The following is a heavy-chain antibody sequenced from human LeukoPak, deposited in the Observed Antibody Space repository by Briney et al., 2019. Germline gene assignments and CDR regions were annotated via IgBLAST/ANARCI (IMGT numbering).Heavy chain of an antibody. J-gene: IGHJ5*02. CDR1: GGSFSGYY. V-gene: IGHV4-34*12. CDR2: IIHSGST. Sequence: SETLSLTCAVYGGSFSGYYWSWIRQPPGKGLEWIGEIIHSGSTNYNPSLKSRVTISVDTSKNQFSLKLSSVTAADTAVYYCARDTADPWGQGTLVTVSS. D-gene: IGHD2-21*02. CDR3: ARDTADP.